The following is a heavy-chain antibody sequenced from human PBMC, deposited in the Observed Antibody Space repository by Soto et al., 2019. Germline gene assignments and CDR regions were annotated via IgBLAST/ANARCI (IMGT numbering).Heavy chain of an antibody. D-gene: IGHD3-9*01. CDR3: ARDFRGYDILTGYSSGYYYGMDV. CDR2: IYYSGST. Sequence: SETLSLTCTVSGGSISSYYWSWIRQPPGKGLEWIGYIYYSGSTNYNPSLKSRVTISVDTSKNQFSLKLSSVTAADTAVYYCARDFRGYDILTGYSSGYYYGMDVWGQGTTVTVSS. CDR1: GGSISSYY. V-gene: IGHV4-59*01. J-gene: IGHJ6*02.